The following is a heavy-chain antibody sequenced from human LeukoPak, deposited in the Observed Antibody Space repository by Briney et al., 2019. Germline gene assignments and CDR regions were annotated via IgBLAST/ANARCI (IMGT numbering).Heavy chain of an antibody. Sequence: GGSLRLSCAASGFSFSSYGFHWVRQAPGKGLEWVSAISYDGKNIHYADSVKGRFTISRDNSRNAVYLQMNSLRVEDTAVYYCAKTYSRESGYDFFFHYWGQGTRVTVSS. CDR2: ISYDGKNI. CDR1: GFSFSSYG. V-gene: IGHV3-33*06. J-gene: IGHJ4*02. CDR3: AKTYSRESGYDFFFHY. D-gene: IGHD5-12*01.